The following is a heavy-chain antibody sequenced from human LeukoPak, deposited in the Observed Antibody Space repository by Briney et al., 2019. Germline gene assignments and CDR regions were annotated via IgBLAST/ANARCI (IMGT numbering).Heavy chain of an antibody. CDR1: GFTFSSYW. V-gene: IGHV3-74*01. CDR2: INIDGSRT. J-gene: IGHJ4*02. CDR3: ARVDGSGNSVFDY. D-gene: IGHD3-22*01. Sequence: GGSLRLSYAASGFTFSSYWMHWVRQAPGKGLVWVSRINIDGSRTDYADSVKGRFTISRDNARNILYLQMNSLRAEDTAVYYCARVDGSGNSVFDYWGQGTLVTASS.